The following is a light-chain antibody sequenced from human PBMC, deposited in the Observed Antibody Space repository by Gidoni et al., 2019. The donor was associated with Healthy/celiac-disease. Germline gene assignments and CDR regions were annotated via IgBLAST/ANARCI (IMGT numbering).Light chain of an antibody. CDR1: SGHSSYI. J-gene: IGLJ3*02. CDR3: ETWDSNTRV. V-gene: IGLV4-60*03. Sequence: QPVLTQSSSASASLGSSVKLTCTLSSGHSSYIIAWHQQQPGKAPRYLMKLEGSGSYNKGSGVSERFSGSSSGADRYLTISNLQSEDEADYYCETWDSNTRVVGGGTKLTVL. CDR2: LEGSGSY.